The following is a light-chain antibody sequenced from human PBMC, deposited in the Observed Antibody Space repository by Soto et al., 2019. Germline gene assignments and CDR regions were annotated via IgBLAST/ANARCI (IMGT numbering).Light chain of an antibody. V-gene: IGLV2-14*01. Sequence: QSALTQPASVSGSPGQSITISCTGTSSDVGGYNSVSWYQQYSGKAPKLMIYDVSYRPSGVSNRFSGSKSGNTASLTISGLQAEDEADYYCSSYTSNSTYVFGTETKLTVL. CDR1: SSDVGGYNS. CDR2: DVS. J-gene: IGLJ1*01. CDR3: SSYTSNSTYV.